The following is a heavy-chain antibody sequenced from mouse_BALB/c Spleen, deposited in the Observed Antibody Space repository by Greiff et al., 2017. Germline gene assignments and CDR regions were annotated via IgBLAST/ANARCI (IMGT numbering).Heavy chain of an antibody. Sequence: QVQLKESGAELVRPGASVTLSCKASGYTFTDYEMHWVKQTPVHGLEWIGAIDPETGGTAYNQKFKGKATLTADKSSSTAYMELRSLTSEDSAVYYCTRRGYGNYEYYWGQGTTLTVSS. J-gene: IGHJ2*01. CDR3: TRRGYGNYEYY. CDR1: GYTFTDYE. D-gene: IGHD2-10*02. V-gene: IGHV1-15*01. CDR2: IDPETGGT.